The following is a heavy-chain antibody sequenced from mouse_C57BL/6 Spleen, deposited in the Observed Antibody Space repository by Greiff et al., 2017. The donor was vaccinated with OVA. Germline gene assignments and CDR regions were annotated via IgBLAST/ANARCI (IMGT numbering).Heavy chain of an antibody. V-gene: IGHV1-9*01. Sequence: QVQLKQSGAELMKPGASVKLSCKAPGYTFTGYWIEWVKQRPGHGLEWIGEILPGSGSTNYNEKFKGKATFTADTSSNTAYMQLSILTPEDSAIDYCARMYGSNRGNYFDYWGQGTTLTVSS. CDR2: ILPGSGST. CDR3: ARMYGSNRGNYFDY. CDR1: GYTFTGYW. J-gene: IGHJ2*01. D-gene: IGHD1-1*01.